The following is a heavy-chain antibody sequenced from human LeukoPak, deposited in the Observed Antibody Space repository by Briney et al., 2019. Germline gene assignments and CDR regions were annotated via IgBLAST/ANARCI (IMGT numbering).Heavy chain of an antibody. CDR1: GGSISSSSYY. D-gene: IGHD2-2*01. CDR2: IYYSGST. Sequence: SETLSLTCTVSGGSISSSSYYWGWIRQPPGKGLEWIGSIYYSGSTYYNPSLKSRVTISVDTSKNQFSLKLSSVTAADTAVYYCARQQRIVVIPSWFDPWGQGTPVTVSS. J-gene: IGHJ5*02. V-gene: IGHV4-39*01. CDR3: ARQQRIVVIPSWFDP.